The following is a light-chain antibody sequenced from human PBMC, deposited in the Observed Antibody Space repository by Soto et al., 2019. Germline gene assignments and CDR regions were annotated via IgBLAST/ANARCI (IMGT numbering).Light chain of an antibody. Sequence: QSALTQPASVSGSPGQSITISCAGTSSDVGGYNYVSWYQQFPCKVPKLMIYGGTDRPSGVSSRFSGSKSGNTASLTISGLQAEDEADYYCASYTKSGTRVFGGGTKVTVL. CDR2: GGT. J-gene: IGLJ3*02. CDR1: SSDVGGYNY. V-gene: IGLV2-14*01. CDR3: ASYTKSGTRV.